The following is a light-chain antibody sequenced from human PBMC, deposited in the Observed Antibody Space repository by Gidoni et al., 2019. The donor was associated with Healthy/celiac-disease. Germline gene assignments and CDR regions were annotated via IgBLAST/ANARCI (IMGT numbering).Light chain of an antibody. CDR3: SSYTSSSTPYV. CDR1: SRDVGGYNY. J-gene: IGLJ1*01. V-gene: IGLV2-14*01. Sequence: QSALTQPASVSGCPGQSITIACTGTSRDVGGYNYVSWYQQHPGKAPKLLIYEVSNRPSGVSNRFSGSKAGNTASLTIAVLQAEDEADYYCSSYTSSSTPYVFGTGTKVTVL. CDR2: EVS.